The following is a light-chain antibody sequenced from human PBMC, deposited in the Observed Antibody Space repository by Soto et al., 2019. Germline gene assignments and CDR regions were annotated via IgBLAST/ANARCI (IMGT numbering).Light chain of an antibody. CDR1: QSVRIN. CDR2: GAS. V-gene: IGKV3-15*01. CDR3: QQYGTSPIT. J-gene: IGKJ5*01. Sequence: EIVITQSPSTLAVSPGERATLSCRASQSVRINVAWYQQKNGQAPRLLVYGASTRASGIPDRFSGSGSGTEFTLTISSLQSEDFAVYYCQQYGTSPITFGQGTRLEIK.